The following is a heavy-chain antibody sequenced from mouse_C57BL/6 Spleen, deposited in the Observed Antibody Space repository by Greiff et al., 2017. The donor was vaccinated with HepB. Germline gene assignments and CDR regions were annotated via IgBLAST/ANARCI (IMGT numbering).Heavy chain of an antibody. D-gene: IGHD4-1*01. CDR1: GFSLTSYG. CDR2: IWSGGST. Sequence: VKLQQSGPGLVQPSQSLSITCTVSGFSLTSYGVHWVRQSPGKGLEWLGVIWSGGSTDYNAAFISRLSISKDNSKSQVFFKMNSLQADDTAIYYCARNPLTGSYFDYWGQGTTLTVSS. V-gene: IGHV2-2*01. J-gene: IGHJ2*01. CDR3: ARNPLTGSYFDY.